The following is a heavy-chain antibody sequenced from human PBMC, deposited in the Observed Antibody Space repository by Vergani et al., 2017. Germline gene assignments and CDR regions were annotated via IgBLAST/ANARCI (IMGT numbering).Heavy chain of an antibody. CDR2: ISYDGSNK. D-gene: IGHD1-26*01. Sequence: QVQLVESGGGVVQPGRSLRLSCAASGFTFSSYGMHWVRQAPGKGLEWVAVISYDGSNKYYAASVKGRFTISRDNSKNTLYLQMNSLRAEETAVYYCAKDQGSSGSYVDAFDIWGQGKRVTVSS. J-gene: IGHJ3*02. V-gene: IGHV3-30*18. CDR3: AKDQGSSGSYVDAFDI. CDR1: GFTFSSYG.